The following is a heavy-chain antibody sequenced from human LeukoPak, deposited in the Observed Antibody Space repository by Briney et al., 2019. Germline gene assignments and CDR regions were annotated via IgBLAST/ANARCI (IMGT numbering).Heavy chain of an antibody. CDR3: ARDRYSSGWFDY. D-gene: IGHD6-19*01. CDR1: GFTVSSNY. V-gene: IGHV3-53*01. CDR2: IYSGGST. J-gene: IGHJ4*02. Sequence: PGGSLRLSCAASGFTVSSNYMSWVRQAPGEGLEWVSVIYSGGSTYYADSVKGRFTISRDNSKNTLYLQMNSLRAEDTAVYYCARDRYSSGWFDYWGQGTLVTVSS.